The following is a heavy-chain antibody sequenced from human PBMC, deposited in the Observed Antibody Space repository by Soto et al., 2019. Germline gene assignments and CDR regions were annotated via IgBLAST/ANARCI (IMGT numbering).Heavy chain of an antibody. CDR3: ARLSILGYCSGGSCYYQNSGGLDY. D-gene: IGHD2-15*01. V-gene: IGHV4-59*08. CDR2: IYYSGSTNT. Sequence: SETLSLTCTVSGSSFSSYFWSWIRQPPGRGLEWIGHIYYSGSTNTNYNPSLKSRVSISVDTSKNQFSLKLSSVTAADTAVYYCARLSILGYCSGGSCYYQNSGGLDYRGQGTLVTVSS. J-gene: IGHJ4*02. CDR1: GSSFSSYF.